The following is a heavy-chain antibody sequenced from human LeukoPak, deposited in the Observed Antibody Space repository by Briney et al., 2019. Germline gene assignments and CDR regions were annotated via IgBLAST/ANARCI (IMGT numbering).Heavy chain of an antibody. Sequence: ASVEVSCKASGYTFTGYYMHWVRQAPGQGLEWMGWINPNSGGTNYAQKFQGRVTMTRDTSISTAYMELSRLRSDDTAVYYCASSGRGGGGYSHDAFDIWGQGTMVTVSS. D-gene: IGHD3-22*01. CDR2: INPNSGGT. CDR1: GYTFTGYY. V-gene: IGHV1-2*02. CDR3: ASSGRGGGGYSHDAFDI. J-gene: IGHJ3*02.